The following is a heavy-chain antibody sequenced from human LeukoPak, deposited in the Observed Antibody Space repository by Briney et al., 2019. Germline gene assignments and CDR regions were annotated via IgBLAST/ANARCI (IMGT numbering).Heavy chain of an antibody. CDR3: ARGVWGSYRDY. Sequence: SETLSLTCAVYGGSFSGYYWSWIRQPPGKGLEWIGYIYYSGSTNYNPSLKSRVTISVDTSKNQFSLKLSSVTAADTAVYYCARGVWGSYRDYWGQGTLVTVSS. CDR2: IYYSGST. D-gene: IGHD3-16*02. J-gene: IGHJ4*02. V-gene: IGHV4-59*01. CDR1: GGSFSGYY.